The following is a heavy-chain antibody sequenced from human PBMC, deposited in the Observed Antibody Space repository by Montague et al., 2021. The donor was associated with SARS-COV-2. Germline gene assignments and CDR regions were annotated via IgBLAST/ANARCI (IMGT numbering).Heavy chain of an antibody. Sequence: SLRLSCAVSGFTFRLYTMHWVRQAPGKGLEWVAVISSDGGDKYYADSVKGRFSVSRDNLKNTLYLQMDGLRAEDTSLYYCVREGEGSFDLWGQGTLVTVSS. V-gene: IGHV3-30-3*01. CDR1: GFTFRLYT. CDR3: VREGEGSFDL. CDR2: ISSDGGDK. J-gene: IGHJ4*02.